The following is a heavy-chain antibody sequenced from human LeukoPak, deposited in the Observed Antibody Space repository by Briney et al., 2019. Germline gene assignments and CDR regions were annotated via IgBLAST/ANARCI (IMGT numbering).Heavy chain of an antibody. CDR1: GFTFSSYG. CDR2: ISYDGSNK. V-gene: IGHV3-30*18. J-gene: IGHJ3*02. Sequence: GGSLRLSCAASGFTFSSYGMHWVRQAPGKGLEWVAVISYDGSNKYYADSVKGRFTISRDNSKNTLYLQMNSLRAEDTAVYYCAKDRSGEMDAFDIWGQGTMVTVSS. CDR3: AKDRSGEMDAFDI. D-gene: IGHD1-26*01.